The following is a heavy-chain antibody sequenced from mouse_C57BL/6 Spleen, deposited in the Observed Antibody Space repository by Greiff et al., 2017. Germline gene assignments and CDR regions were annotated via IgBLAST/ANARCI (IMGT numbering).Heavy chain of an antibody. V-gene: IGHV2-6-1*01. D-gene: IGHD2-5*01. CDR1: GFSLTSYG. CDR2: IWSDGST. CDR3: ARHRAYYSNYDYAMDY. Sequence: VKLMESGPGLVAPSQSLSITCTVSGFSLTSYGVHWVRQPPGKGLEWLVVIWSDGSTTYNSALKSRLSISKDNSKSQVFLKMNSLQTDDTAMYYCARHRAYYSNYDYAMDYWGQGTSVTVSS. J-gene: IGHJ4*01.